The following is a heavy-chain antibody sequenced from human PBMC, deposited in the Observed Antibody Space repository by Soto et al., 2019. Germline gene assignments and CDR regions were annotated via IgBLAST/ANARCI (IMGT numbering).Heavy chain of an antibody. D-gene: IGHD4-17*01. V-gene: IGHV2-5*02. CDR1: GFSLSTSGVG. J-gene: IGHJ5*01. CDR2: IYWDDDK. Sequence: QITLKESGPTLVKPTQTLTLTCTFSGFSLSTSGVGVGWIRQPPGKALEWLALIYWDDDKRYTPSLKSRLTITKETSKNQVLLTMTHMDPVDTATYYCVHRRGGSYGDHVASWGQGTLVTVSS. CDR3: VHRRGGSYGDHVAS.